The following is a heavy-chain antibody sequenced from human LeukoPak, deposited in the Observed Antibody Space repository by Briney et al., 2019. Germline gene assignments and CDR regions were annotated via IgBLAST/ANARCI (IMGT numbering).Heavy chain of an antibody. CDR2: INPNSGGT. J-gene: IGHJ1*01. CDR1: GFTFTAYY. Sequence: ASVKVSCKASGFTFTAYYMHWVRQAPGQGLEWMGWINPNSGGTNYAQKFQGRVTMTRDTSISTAYMELSRLRSDGTAVYYCARSSTVTKYFQHWGQGTLVTASS. D-gene: IGHD4-17*01. V-gene: IGHV1-2*02. CDR3: ARSSTVTKYFQH.